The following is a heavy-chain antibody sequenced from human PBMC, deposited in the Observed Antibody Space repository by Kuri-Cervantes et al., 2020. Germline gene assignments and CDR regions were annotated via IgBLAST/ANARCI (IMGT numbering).Heavy chain of an antibody. CDR1: GFTFSSYS. CDR2: ISSSSSYI. D-gene: IGHD2-15*01. Sequence: GESLKISCAASGFTFSSYSMNWVRQAPGKGLEWVSSISSSSSYIYYADSVKGRFTISRDNAKNTLYLQMNSLRAEDTAVYYCAHLITRVAYFDYWGQGTLVTVSS. J-gene: IGHJ4*02. CDR3: AHLITRVAYFDY. V-gene: IGHV3-21*01.